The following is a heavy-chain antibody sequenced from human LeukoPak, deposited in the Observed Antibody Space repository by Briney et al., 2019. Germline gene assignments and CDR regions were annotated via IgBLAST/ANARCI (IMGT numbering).Heavy chain of an antibody. CDR1: GGSISSGGYY. CDR2: IYYSGST. V-gene: IGHV4-31*03. Sequence: PSETLSLTCTVSGGSISSGGYYWSWIRQHPGKGLEWIGYIYYSGSTYYNPSLKSRVTISVDTSKNQFSLKLSSVTAADTAVYYCARGRVGATPPAYWGQGTLVTVSS. D-gene: IGHD1-26*01. J-gene: IGHJ4*02. CDR3: ARGRVGATPPAY.